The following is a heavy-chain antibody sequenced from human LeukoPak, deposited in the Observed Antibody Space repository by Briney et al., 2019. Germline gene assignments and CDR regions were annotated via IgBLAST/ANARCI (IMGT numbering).Heavy chain of an antibody. CDR1: GGTFSSYA. V-gene: IGHV1-69*13. CDR3: ASGINPAYRELLDY. CDR2: IIPIFGTA. D-gene: IGHD3-10*01. J-gene: IGHJ4*02. Sequence: ASVKVSCKASGGTFSSYAISWVRQAPGQGLEWMGGIIPIFGTANYAQKFQGRVTITADESTSTAYMELSSLRSEDTAVYYCASGINPAYRELLDYWGQGTLVTVSS.